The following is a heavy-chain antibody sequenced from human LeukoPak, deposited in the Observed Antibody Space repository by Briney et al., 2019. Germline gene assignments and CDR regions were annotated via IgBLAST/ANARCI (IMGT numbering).Heavy chain of an antibody. J-gene: IGHJ6*04. CDR3: AGQYYDFWSGAGDA. V-gene: IGHV4-59*08. CDR1: GGSISGYY. CDR2: IHYIGST. D-gene: IGHD3-3*01. Sequence: SETLSLTCTVSGGSISGYYWSWIRQPPGKGLEWIGYIHYIGSTNYNPSLKSRVTISVDTSKSQFSLRLSSVTAADTAVYYCAGQYYDFWSGAGDAWGKGTTVTVSS.